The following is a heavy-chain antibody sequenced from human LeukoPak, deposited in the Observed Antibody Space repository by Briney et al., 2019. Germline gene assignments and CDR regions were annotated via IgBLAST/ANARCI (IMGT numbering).Heavy chain of an antibody. D-gene: IGHD3-10*01. V-gene: IGHV3-30-3*01. CDR2: ISYDGSNK. CDR1: GFTFSSYA. Sequence: PGRSLRLSCAASGFTFSSYAMHWVRQAPGKGLEWVAVISYDGSNKYYADSVKGRFTISRDNSKNTLYLQMNSLRAEDTAVYYCARLETGDYFDYWGQGTLVTVSS. CDR3: ARLETGDYFDY. J-gene: IGHJ4*02.